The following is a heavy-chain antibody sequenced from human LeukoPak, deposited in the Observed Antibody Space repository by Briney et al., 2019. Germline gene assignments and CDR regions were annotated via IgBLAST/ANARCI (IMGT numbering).Heavy chain of an antibody. Sequence: PSETLSLTCTVSGASISGYFWSWIRQPPGKGLEWIGYISSSGNTNYNPSLKSRVTISVDTSKNQFPLKLNSVTAADTAVYYCARHYGPWGQGTLVTVSS. J-gene: IGHJ5*02. CDR2: ISSSGNT. CDR1: GASISGYF. V-gene: IGHV4-59*08. D-gene: IGHD3-10*01. CDR3: ARHYGP.